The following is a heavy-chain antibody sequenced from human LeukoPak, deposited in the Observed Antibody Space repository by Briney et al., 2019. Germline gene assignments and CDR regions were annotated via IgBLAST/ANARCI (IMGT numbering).Heavy chain of an antibody. CDR3: ARGNSYGMDV. Sequence: GGSLRLSCAASGLTFSSYRMHWVRQAPGKGLVWVSSINRDGRSTSYADSVKGRFTISRDNAENTAHLQMNSLRAEDTAVYYCARGNSYGMDVWGQGTTVTVSS. V-gene: IGHV3-74*01. J-gene: IGHJ6*02. CDR1: GLTFSSYR. CDR2: INRDGRST.